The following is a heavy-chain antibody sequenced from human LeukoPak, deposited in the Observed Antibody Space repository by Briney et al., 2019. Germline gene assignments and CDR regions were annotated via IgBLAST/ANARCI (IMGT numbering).Heavy chain of an antibody. CDR1: GFTFSSYA. CDR3: AKAPVTSCRGAFCYPLDS. D-gene: IGHD2-15*01. CDR2: ISGSGGST. V-gene: IGHV3-23*01. J-gene: IGHJ4*02. Sequence: GGSLRLSCAASGFTFSSYAMNWVRQAPGKGLEWVSAISGSGGSTYYADSVKGRFTISRDNSKNTLYLQMNNLRTEDAAIYYCAKAPVTSCRGAFCYPLDSWGQGTLVTVSS.